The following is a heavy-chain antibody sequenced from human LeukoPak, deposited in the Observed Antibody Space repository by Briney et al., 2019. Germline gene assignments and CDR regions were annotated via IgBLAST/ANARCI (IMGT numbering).Heavy chain of an antibody. CDR3: AKSDSGWRVNTFDI. CDR2: ISGSGGST. CDR1: GFTFSNYA. Sequence: GGSLRLSCAVSGFTFSNYAMSWVRQAPGKGLEWVSGISGSGGSTYYADSVKGRFNISRDNSKNTPYLQMNSLRAEDTAVYYCAKSDSGWRVNTFDIWGQGTMVTVSS. V-gene: IGHV3-23*01. J-gene: IGHJ3*02. D-gene: IGHD6-19*01.